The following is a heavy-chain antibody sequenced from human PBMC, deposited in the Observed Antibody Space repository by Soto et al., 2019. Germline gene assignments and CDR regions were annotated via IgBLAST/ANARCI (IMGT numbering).Heavy chain of an antibody. D-gene: IGHD5-18*01. J-gene: IGHJ6*02. Sequence: SETLSLTCTVSGGSISCNSYYWAWIRQPPGKGLEWIGNIYYSGSTYYNPSLKSRVTISVDTSENQFSLKVNSVTAADTAVYYCARALIQLWPHYYYGMDVWGQGTTVTVSS. CDR1: GGSISCNSYY. CDR2: IYYSGST. V-gene: IGHV4-39*07. CDR3: ARALIQLWPHYYYGMDV.